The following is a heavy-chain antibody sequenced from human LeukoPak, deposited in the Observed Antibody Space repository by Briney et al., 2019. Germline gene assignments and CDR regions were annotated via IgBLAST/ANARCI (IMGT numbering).Heavy chain of an antibody. CDR1: GGSISSYY. CDR2: IYYSGST. J-gene: IGHJ6*03. V-gene: IGHV4-59*01. Sequence: PSETLSLTCTVSGGSISSYYWSWIRQPPGKGLEWIGYIYYSGSTNYNPSLKSRVTISVDTSKNQFSLELSSVTAADTAVYYCAREDHESYDSSGYPYYYYYYMDVWGKGTTVTVSS. D-gene: IGHD3-22*01. CDR3: AREDHESYDSSGYPYYYYYYMDV.